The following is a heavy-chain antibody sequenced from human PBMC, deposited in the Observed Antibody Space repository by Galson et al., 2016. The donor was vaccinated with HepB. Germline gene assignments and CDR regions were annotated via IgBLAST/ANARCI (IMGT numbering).Heavy chain of an antibody. CDR2: IKHDGGEK. CDR3: ARWNYGWDV. V-gene: IGHV3-7*03. J-gene: IGHJ6*02. CDR1: GFVFSTYL. Sequence: SLRLSCAASGFVFSTYLMTWVRQAPGRGLGWVANIKHDGGEKYYVESVKGRFIISRDNAQDSLYLQMNSLRDEDTAMYYCARWNYGWDVWGQGATVTVSS.